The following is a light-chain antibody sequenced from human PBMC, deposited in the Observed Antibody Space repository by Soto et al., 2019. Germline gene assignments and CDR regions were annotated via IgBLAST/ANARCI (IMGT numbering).Light chain of an antibody. Sequence: QSVLTQPPSASGTPGQRVTISCSGSSSNIGRNTVNWYQQLPGTAPKLLIYGNNQRPSGVPDRFSGSKSGTSASLAISGLQSEDEADYYCAAWDDSLNGPVFGGGTKVIVL. J-gene: IGLJ3*02. CDR2: GNN. V-gene: IGLV1-44*01. CDR1: SSNIGRNT. CDR3: AAWDDSLNGPV.